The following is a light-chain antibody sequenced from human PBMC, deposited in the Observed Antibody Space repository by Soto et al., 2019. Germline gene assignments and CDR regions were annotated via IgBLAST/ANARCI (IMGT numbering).Light chain of an antibody. J-gene: IGKJ2*01. Sequence: EIVMTQSPATLSVSPGERATLSCRASQSVSSNLAWYQQKPGQAPRLLIYGASTRATGIPARFSGSGSGTEFTLTISSLQSEDFAVYYCQQYNNWPRPKYTLGQGTKLESK. CDR1: QSVSSN. CDR3: QQYNNWPRPKYT. CDR2: GAS. V-gene: IGKV3-15*01.